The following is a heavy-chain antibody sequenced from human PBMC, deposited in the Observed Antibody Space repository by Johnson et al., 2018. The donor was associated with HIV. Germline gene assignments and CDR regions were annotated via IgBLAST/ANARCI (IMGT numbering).Heavy chain of an antibody. Sequence: MQLVESGGGVVRPGRSLRLSCAASGFTFSSYAMHWVRQAPGKGLEWVAVISYDGSNKYYADSVRGRFTISRDNAKNTLYLQMNSLRAEDTAVYYCAKVRGWSDDTFDIWGQGTMVTVSS. V-gene: IGHV3-30*04. CDR3: AKVRGWSDDTFDI. D-gene: IGHD5-12*01. J-gene: IGHJ3*02. CDR1: GFTFSSYA. CDR2: ISYDGSNK.